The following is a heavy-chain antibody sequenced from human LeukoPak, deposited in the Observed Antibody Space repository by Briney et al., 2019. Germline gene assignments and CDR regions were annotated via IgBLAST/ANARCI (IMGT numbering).Heavy chain of an antibody. CDR2: ISVSGNT. J-gene: IGHJ4*02. D-gene: IGHD5-24*01. Sequence: GGSLRLSCAASGFTLSSYAMSWVRQGPGKGLEWVSAISVSGNTYHADSVKGRFTISRDNSKNTLYLQMNSLRAEDTAVYYCARDNFYVEMATGDYWGQGTLVTVSS. CDR1: GFTLSSYA. CDR3: ARDNFYVEMATGDY. V-gene: IGHV3-23*01.